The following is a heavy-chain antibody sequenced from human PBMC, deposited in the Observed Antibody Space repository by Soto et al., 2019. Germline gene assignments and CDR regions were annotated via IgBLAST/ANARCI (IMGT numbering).Heavy chain of an antibody. D-gene: IGHD1-1*01. CDR1: GAYISDFS. J-gene: IGHJ1*01. CDR3: AGEPVENWTSEAH. Sequence: SETLSLTCRVSGAYISDFSWSWIRQPAGKGLEWIGRITINGNTQKNPSFKSRVTMSIDTSRIHFSLNLQSATAADAALYCCAGEPVENWTSEAHWGRGTRVTVSS. CDR2: ITINGNT. V-gene: IGHV4-4*07.